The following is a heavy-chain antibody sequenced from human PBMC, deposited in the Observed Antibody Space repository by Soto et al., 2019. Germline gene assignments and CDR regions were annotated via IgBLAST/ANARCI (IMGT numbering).Heavy chain of an antibody. V-gene: IGHV4-31*03. Sequence: SETLSLTCSVSGDSISTNAYYWTWIRQHPAKGLEWVGYIFYSGSTYYNPSLKSRVTISIDTSQKQFSLRLTSVTAADTAVYYCIATRLSHCFAYWGQGTLVTVSS. CDR2: IFYSGST. CDR1: GDSISTNAYY. D-gene: IGHD2-21*01. CDR3: IATRLSHCFAY. J-gene: IGHJ4*02.